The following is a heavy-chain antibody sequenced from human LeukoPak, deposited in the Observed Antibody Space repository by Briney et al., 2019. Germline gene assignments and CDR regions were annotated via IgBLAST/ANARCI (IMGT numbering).Heavy chain of an antibody. D-gene: IGHD3-3*01. CDR1: GGSFSGYY. V-gene: IGHV4-34*01. Sequence: KPSETLSLTCAVYGGSFSGYYWSWIRQPPGKGLEWIGEINHSGSTNYNPSLKSRVTISVDTSKNQFSLKLSAVTAADTAVYYCASSDFWSGAAAFDYWGQGTLVTVSS. J-gene: IGHJ4*02. CDR3: ASSDFWSGAAAFDY. CDR2: INHSGST.